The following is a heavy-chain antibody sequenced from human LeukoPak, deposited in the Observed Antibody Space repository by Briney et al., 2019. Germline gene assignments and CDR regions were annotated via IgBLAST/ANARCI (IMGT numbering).Heavy chain of an antibody. D-gene: IGHD6-13*01. CDR2: IDGSGTGT. CDR3: VKDETGSSWYN. CDR1: GFGFSRYY. J-gene: IGHJ4*02. V-gene: IGHV3-23*01. Sequence: GGSLGLSFAASGFGFSRYYMSWVRRAPGKGREWVSAIDGSGTGTYYADSVKGRFTISRDNSKNTLYLQMNSLRAEDTAVYYCVKDETGSSWYNWGQGTLVTVSS.